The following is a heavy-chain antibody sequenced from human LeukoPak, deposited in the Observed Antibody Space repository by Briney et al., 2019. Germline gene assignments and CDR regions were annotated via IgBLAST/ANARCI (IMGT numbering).Heavy chain of an antibody. J-gene: IGHJ6*02. CDR1: GGSISSGSYY. V-gene: IGHV4-61*02. D-gene: IGHD3-16*01. CDR3: AREFDYVWGTYGMDV. CDR2: IYTSRST. Sequence: PSETLSLTCTVSGGSISSGSYYWSWIRQPAGTGLEWIGRIYTSRSTNYNPSLKSRVTISVDTSKNQFSLKLSSVTAADTAVYYCAREFDYVWGTYGMDVWGQGTTVTVSS.